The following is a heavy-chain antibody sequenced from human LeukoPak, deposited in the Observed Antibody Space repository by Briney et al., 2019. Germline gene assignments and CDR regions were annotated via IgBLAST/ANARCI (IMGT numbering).Heavy chain of an antibody. CDR3: AKDRLSGSYYDGASDI. J-gene: IGHJ4*02. CDR2: ISGNSGTT. CDR1: GFTFSSYA. D-gene: IGHD1-26*01. V-gene: IGHV3-23*01. Sequence: GGSLRLSCAASGFTFSSYAMSWVRQAPGKGLEWVSGISGNSGTTYYADSVKGRFTISRDNSKNTLYLQMNSLRAEDTAVYYCAKDRLSGSYYDGASDIWGQGTLVTVSS.